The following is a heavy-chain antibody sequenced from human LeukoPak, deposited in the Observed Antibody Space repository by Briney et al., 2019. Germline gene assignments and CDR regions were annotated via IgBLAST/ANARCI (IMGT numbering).Heavy chain of an antibody. CDR3: ARERGYCSGGSCNWFDP. CDR2: IHHSGGT. D-gene: IGHD2-15*01. Sequence: SETLSRNCTVSGYSISSGYYWGWIRQPPGKGLEWIESIHHSGGTYYNPSLKSRVTITVDTSKNQFSLKLSSVTAADTAVYYCARERGYCSGGSCNWFDPWGQGTLVTVSS. CDR1: GYSISSGYY. V-gene: IGHV4-38-2*02. J-gene: IGHJ5*02.